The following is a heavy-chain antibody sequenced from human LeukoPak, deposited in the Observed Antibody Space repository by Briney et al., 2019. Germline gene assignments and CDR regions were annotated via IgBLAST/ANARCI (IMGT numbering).Heavy chain of an antibody. CDR1: GFTFSSYS. CDR3: ARHSCYDS. Sequence: LGESLKISCKGSGFTFSSYSFAWVRQMPGKGLEWMGVIHAGDSSTTYSPSFQGQVTISVDKSISTAYLQWSSLKASDSAIYYCARHSCYDSWGQGTLVTVSS. V-gene: IGHV5-51*01. CDR2: IHAGDSST. D-gene: IGHD3-16*01. J-gene: IGHJ4*02.